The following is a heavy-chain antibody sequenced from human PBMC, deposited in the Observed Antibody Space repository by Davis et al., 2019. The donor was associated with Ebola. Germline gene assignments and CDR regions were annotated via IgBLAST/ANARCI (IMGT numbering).Heavy chain of an antibody. J-gene: IGHJ6*02. D-gene: IGHD3-3*01. CDR2: INPDNGDT. CDR1: GYTFTAYY. V-gene: IGHV1-2*02. Sequence: ASVKVSCKASGYTFTAYYMQWVRQAPGQGLESMGWINPDNGDTNYAQKFQGRVTVTRDTSITTVYMELNSLRSDDTAMYYCARGCGILRLLEWLPWEVWGQGTTVTVSS. CDR3: ARGCGILRLLEWLPWEV.